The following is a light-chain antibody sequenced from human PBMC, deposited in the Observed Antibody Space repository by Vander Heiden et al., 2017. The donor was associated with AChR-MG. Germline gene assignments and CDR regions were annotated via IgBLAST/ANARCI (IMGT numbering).Light chain of an antibody. Sequence: EIVMTPSPATLSVSPGERATLSCRASQSIRTNLAWYQQRPGQAPRLLIYDASTRATGIPARFSGSGSGTEFALTISSRQSEDFAIYYCQRYDEWLSFTFGHGTKVDI. J-gene: IGKJ3*01. CDR2: DAS. CDR3: QRYDEWLSFT. V-gene: IGKV3-15*01. CDR1: QSIRTN.